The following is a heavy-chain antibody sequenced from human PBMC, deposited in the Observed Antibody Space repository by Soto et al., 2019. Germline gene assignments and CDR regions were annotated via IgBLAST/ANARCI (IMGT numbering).Heavy chain of an antibody. J-gene: IGHJ4*01. CDR1: GFNFRSYA. V-gene: IGHV3-23*01. CDR3: AKGRGSSWTIDY. Sequence: VELSESGGGLVQPGGSLRLSCAASGFNFRSYAMSWVRRAPGKGLEWVSAISGSGGTSYFADSVRGRFTISRDNSKNTLYLHLSSLRVEDTAEYFCAKGRGSSWTIDYWGHGTLVTVSS. D-gene: IGHD6-13*01. CDR2: ISGSGGTS.